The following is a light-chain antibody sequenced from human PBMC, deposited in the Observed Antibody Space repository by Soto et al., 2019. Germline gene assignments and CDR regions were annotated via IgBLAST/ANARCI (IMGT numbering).Light chain of an antibody. CDR1: QSVSSN. CDR2: DAS. CDR3: QTYYNWPLLT. J-gene: IGKJ4*01. Sequence: EIVVTQSPATLSVSPGERATLSCRASQSVSSNLAWYQQKPGQAPRLLIYDASTRATVIPARFSGSGSGTEFTLTISSLHSEDLADYYCQTYYNWPLLTFGGGTKVEI. V-gene: IGKV3D-15*01.